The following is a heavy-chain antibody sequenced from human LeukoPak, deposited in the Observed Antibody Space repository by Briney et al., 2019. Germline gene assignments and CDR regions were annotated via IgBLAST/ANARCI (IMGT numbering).Heavy chain of an antibody. CDR2: IIPIFGTA. CDR1: GGTFSSYA. D-gene: IGHD6-19*01. V-gene: IGHV1-69*13. CDR3: ARDVVVAVAGSPPTLGY. J-gene: IGHJ4*02. Sequence: SVKVSCKASGGTFSSYAISWVRQAPGQGLEWMGGIIPIFGTANYAQKFQGRVTITADESTSTAYMELSSLRSEDTAVYYCARDVVVAVAGSPPTLGYWGQGTLFTVS.